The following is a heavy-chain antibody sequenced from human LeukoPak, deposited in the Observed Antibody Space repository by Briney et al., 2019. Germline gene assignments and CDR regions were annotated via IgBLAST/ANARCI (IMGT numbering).Heavy chain of an antibody. CDR3: ASSGIGFFDY. CDR1: GGSISSYY. V-gene: IGHV4-4*07. CDR2: IYTSGST. D-gene: IGHD2-15*01. J-gene: IGHJ4*02. Sequence: SETLSLTCTVSGGSISSYYWSWIRQRAPKGLEWIGRIYTSGSTNYNPSLKSRVTMSVDTSKDQFSLKLSSVTAADTAVYYCASSGIGFFDYWGQGTLVTVSS.